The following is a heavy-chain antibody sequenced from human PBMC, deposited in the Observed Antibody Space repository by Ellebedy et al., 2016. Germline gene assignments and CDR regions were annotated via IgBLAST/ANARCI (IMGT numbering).Heavy chain of an antibody. V-gene: IGHV3-30-3*01. Sequence: LSLTCAASGFTFSSYAMHWVRQAPGKGLEWVAVISYDGSNKYYADSVKGRFTISRDNSKNTLYLQMNSLKTEDTAVYYCTREIGDGHNWGQGTLVTVSS. CDR1: GFTFSSYA. CDR3: TREIGDGHN. D-gene: IGHD5-24*01. J-gene: IGHJ4*02. CDR2: ISYDGSNK.